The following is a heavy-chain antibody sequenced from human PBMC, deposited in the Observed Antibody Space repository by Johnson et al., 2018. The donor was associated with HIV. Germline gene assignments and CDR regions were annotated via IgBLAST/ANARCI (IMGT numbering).Heavy chain of an antibody. CDR3: AKDAVVVQAANPDAFDI. Sequence: VQLVESGGGVVQPGRSLRLSCAASGFTFSSYGMHWVRQAPGKGLEWVAVISYDGSNKYYADSVKGRFTISRDNSKNTRYLQMNSLRAEYTAVYYCAKDAVVVQAANPDAFDIWGQGTMVTVSS. J-gene: IGHJ3*02. CDR1: GFTFSSYG. V-gene: IGHV3-30*18. CDR2: ISYDGSNK. D-gene: IGHD2-2*01.